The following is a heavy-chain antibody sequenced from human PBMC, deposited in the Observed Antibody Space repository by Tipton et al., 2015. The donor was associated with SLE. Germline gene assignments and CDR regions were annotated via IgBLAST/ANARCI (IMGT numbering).Heavy chain of an antibody. V-gene: IGHV4-39*07. J-gene: IGHJ4*02. CDR2: IYYSGST. D-gene: IGHD6-13*01. CDR3: ARRETGSCSWYF. Sequence: TLSLTCTVSGGSISSSSYYWGWIRQPPGKGLEWIGSIYYSGSTYYNPSLKRRVTISVDTSKNQFSLKLSSVTAADTAVYYCARRETGSCSWYFWGQGTMVTVSS. CDR1: GGSISSSSYY.